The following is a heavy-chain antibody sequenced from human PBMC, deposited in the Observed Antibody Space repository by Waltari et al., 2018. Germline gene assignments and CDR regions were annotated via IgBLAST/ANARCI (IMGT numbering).Heavy chain of an antibody. D-gene: IGHD5-18*01. CDR3: ARLPHTAMVKGAFDI. Sequence: EVQLVQSGAEVKKPGESLKISCKGSGSSFTSYWIGWVRQRPGKGLEWMGIIYPGDSDTRYSPSFQGQVTISADKSISTAYLQWSSLKASDTAMYYCARLPHTAMVKGAFDIWGQGTMVTVSS. J-gene: IGHJ3*02. CDR1: GSSFTSYW. V-gene: IGHV5-51*01. CDR2: IYPGDSDT.